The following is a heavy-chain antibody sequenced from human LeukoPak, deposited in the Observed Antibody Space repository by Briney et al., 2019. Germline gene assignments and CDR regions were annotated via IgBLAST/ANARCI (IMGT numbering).Heavy chain of an antibody. J-gene: IGHJ4*02. D-gene: IGHD3-16*01. Sequence: PGGPLRLSCEATGFTFSSYWMHWVRQAPGKGLVWVSRINSDGSSRDYAGSVRGRFTISRDNATNTLYLQMNSLRPEDTAVYYCARATIASYGPRDYWGQGTLVTVSS. CDR1: GFTFSSYW. V-gene: IGHV3-74*01. CDR2: INSDGSSR. CDR3: ARATIASYGPRDY.